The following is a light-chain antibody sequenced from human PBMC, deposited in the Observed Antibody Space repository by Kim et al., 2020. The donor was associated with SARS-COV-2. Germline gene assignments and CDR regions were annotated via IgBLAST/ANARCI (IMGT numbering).Light chain of an antibody. CDR2: GKN. CDR3: NSRDSSGNHV. V-gene: IGLV3-19*01. CDR1: SLRSYY. Sequence: VALGQTVRITCQGDSLRSYYASWYQQKPGQAPVLVIYGKNNRPSGIPDRFAGSSSGNTASLTITGAQAEDEADYYCNSRDSSGNHVFGTGTKVTVL. J-gene: IGLJ1*01.